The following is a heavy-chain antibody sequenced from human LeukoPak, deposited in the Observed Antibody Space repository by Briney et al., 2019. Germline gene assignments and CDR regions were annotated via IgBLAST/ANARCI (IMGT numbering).Heavy chain of an antibody. J-gene: IGHJ4*02. CDR2: INHSGST. D-gene: IGHD6-13*01. CDR1: GGPFSGYY. CDR3: ARSGSWYSFDY. Sequence: PSETLSLTCAVYGGPFSGYYWSWIRQPPGKGLEWIGEINHSGSTNYNPSLKSRVTISVDTSKNQFSLKLSSVTAADTAVYYCARSGSWYSFDYWGQGTLVTVSS. V-gene: IGHV4-34*01.